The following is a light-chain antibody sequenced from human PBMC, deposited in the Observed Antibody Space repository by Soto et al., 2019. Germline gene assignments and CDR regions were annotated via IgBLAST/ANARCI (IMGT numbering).Light chain of an antibody. V-gene: IGKV3-11*01. CDR2: DAS. Sequence: EIVLTQSPGTLSLSPGEGATLSCRASQSVGSKLAWFQQKPGQAPRLLIYDASNRATGIPARFSGSGSGTDFTVTISSLEPEDFAVYYCQKRSSWPITFGPGKRREIK. J-gene: IGKJ5*01. CDR3: QKRSSWPIT. CDR1: QSVGSK.